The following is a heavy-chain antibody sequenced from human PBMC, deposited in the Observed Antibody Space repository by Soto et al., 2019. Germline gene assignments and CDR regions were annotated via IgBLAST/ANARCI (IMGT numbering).Heavy chain of an antibody. CDR1: GGTFSSYA. Sequence: SVKVSCKASGGTFSSYAISWVRQAPGQGLEWMGGIIPIFGTANYAQKFQGRVTITADKSTSTAYMELSSLRSEDTAVYYCARAEYSTRYYYYGMDVWGQGTTVTVSS. CDR3: ARAEYSTRYYYYGMDV. J-gene: IGHJ6*02. V-gene: IGHV1-69*06. CDR2: IIPIFGTA. D-gene: IGHD6-6*01.